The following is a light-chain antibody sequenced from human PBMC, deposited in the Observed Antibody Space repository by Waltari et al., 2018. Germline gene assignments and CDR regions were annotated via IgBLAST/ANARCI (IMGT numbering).Light chain of an antibody. CDR2: GAS. CDR3: QQYGSSPAT. CDR1: QSVSSSY. V-gene: IGKV3-20*01. Sequence: EIVLTQSPGTQSLSPGERATLPCRASQSVSSSYLAWYQQKPGQAPRLLIYGASSRATGIPDRFSGSGSGTDFTLTISRLEPEDFAVYYCQQYGSSPATFGGGTKVEIK. J-gene: IGKJ4*01.